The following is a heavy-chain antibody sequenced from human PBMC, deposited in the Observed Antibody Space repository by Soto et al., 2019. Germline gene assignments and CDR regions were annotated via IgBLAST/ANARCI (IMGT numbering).Heavy chain of an antibody. D-gene: IGHD5-12*01. CDR1: GFTFSSFG. V-gene: IGHV3-30*18. J-gene: IGHJ4*02. CDR2: ASYDGSYK. Sequence: QVQLVESGGGVVQPGRSLRLSCPASGFTFSSFGMHWVRQAPVKGLEWVAVASYDGSYKYYADSVKGRFTISRDNSKNTLYLQMNSLRAEDTAVYYCAKERSVVATTPDFDYWGQGTLVTVSS. CDR3: AKERSVVATTPDFDY.